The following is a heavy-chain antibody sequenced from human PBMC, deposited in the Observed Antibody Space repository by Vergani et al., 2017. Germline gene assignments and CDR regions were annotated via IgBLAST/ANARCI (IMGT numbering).Heavy chain of an antibody. J-gene: IGHJ6*03. Sequence: QVQLQESGPGVVKPSQTLSLTCTVSGFSVSNSDYFWTWIRQPAGKGLEWIGRVIPSGITNYNPSLESRVTMSVDTSKDHFSLRLDSVTVADTAVYYCARCRLGYLDVWGKGTTVIVSS. V-gene: IGHV4-61*02. CDR2: VIPSGIT. CDR1: GFSVSNSDYF. D-gene: IGHD3-16*01. CDR3: ARCRLGYLDV.